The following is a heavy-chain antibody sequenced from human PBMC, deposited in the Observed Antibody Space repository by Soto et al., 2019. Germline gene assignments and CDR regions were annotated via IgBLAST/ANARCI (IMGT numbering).Heavy chain of an antibody. CDR2: IYSGGST. D-gene: IGHD3-22*01. J-gene: IGHJ5*02. CDR1: GFTVSSNY. Sequence: GGSLRLSCAASGFTVSSNYMSWVRQAPGKGLEWVSVIYSGGSTYYADSVKGRFTISRDNSKNTLYLLMNSLRAEDTAVYYCARNLRRDSSGYYYAWGQGTLVTVSS. V-gene: IGHV3-66*01. CDR3: ARNLRRDSSGYYYA.